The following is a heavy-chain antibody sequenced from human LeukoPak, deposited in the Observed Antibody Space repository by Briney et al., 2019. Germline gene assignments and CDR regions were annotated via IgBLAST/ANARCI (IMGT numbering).Heavy chain of an antibody. Sequence: PSETLSLTCTVSGDSISNYYWSWIRQPAGKGLEWIGRIHPSGSTYYNPSLKSRVTISVDTSENQFSLKLSSVTAADTAVYYCASLYCSGGSCYSEYFDYWGQGTLVTVSS. CDR3: ASLYCSGGSCYSEYFDY. CDR1: GDSISNYY. V-gene: IGHV4-4*07. CDR2: IHPSGST. J-gene: IGHJ4*02. D-gene: IGHD2-15*01.